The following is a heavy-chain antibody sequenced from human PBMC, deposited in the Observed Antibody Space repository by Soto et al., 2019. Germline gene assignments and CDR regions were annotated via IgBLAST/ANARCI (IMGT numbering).Heavy chain of an antibody. CDR1: GYTFTSYY. J-gene: IGHJ5*02. Sequence: QVQLVQSGAEVKKPGASVKVSCKASGYTFTSYYMHWVRQATGQGLEWRGIINPSGGSTSYAQKFQGRVTMTRDTSTSTVYMELSSLRSEDTAVYYCARRGAAAGTRAWIDPWGQGTLVTVSS. V-gene: IGHV1-46*03. CDR2: INPSGGST. D-gene: IGHD6-13*01. CDR3: ARRGAAAGTRAWIDP.